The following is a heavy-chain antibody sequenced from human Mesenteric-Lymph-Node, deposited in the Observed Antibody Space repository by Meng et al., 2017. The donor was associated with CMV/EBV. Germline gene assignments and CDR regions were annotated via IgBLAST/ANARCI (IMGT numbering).Heavy chain of an antibody. D-gene: IGHD3-9*01. CDR3: ARDRDTDWYSPFDY. Sequence: QVQLVQSGAEVKKPGASVRLACKASGYTFLDYYINWVRQAPGQGLEWMGRINPKTGGRSYAQNFQGRVTMTRDTSINTAYMEVNRLNSDDTAMYYCARDRDTDWYSPFDYWGPGTLVTVSS. CDR2: INPKTGGR. J-gene: IGHJ4*02. CDR1: GYTFLDYY. V-gene: IGHV1-2*06.